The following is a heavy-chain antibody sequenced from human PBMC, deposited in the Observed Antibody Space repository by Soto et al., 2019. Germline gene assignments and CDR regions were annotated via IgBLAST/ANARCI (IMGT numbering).Heavy chain of an antibody. Sequence: ASVKVSCKASGYTFTSYGISWVRQAPGQGLEWMGRIIPILGIANYAQKFQGRVTITADKSTSTAYMELSSLRSEDTAVYYCASPKSTSRADYFDYWGQGTLVTVSS. CDR1: GYTFTSYG. CDR2: IIPILGIA. V-gene: IGHV1-69*04. CDR3: ASPKSTSRADYFDY. J-gene: IGHJ4*02. D-gene: IGHD1-1*01.